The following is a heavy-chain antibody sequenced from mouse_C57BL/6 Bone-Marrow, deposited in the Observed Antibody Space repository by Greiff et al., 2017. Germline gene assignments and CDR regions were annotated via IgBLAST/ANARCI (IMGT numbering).Heavy chain of an antibody. V-gene: IGHV1-69*01. D-gene: IGHD2-1*01. CDR1: GYTFTSYW. J-gene: IGHJ4*01. CDR3: ARGDGNYVDYYAMDY. Sequence: QVQLQQPGAELVMPGASVKLSCKASGYTFTSYWMHWVKQRPGQGLEWIGEIDPSDSYTNYNQKFKGKSTLTVDKSSSTAYMQLSSLTSEDSAVXYCARGDGNYVDYYAMDYWGQGTSVTVSS. CDR2: IDPSDSYT.